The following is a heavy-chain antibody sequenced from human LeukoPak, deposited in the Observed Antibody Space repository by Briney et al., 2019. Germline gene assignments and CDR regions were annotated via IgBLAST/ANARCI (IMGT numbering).Heavy chain of an antibody. V-gene: IGHV3-23*01. J-gene: IGHJ4*02. CDR3: MRRGDASSGWGDHDF. Sequence: GGSLRLSCAASGFTFNRNAISWVRQAPGKGLEWVSTIGGSGDKTFYADSVKGRFTISRDNSKNMVHLQMNSLTGEDTALYYCMRRGDASSGWGDHDFWGQGALVTVSS. CDR2: IGGSGDKT. D-gene: IGHD6-19*01. CDR1: GFTFNRNA.